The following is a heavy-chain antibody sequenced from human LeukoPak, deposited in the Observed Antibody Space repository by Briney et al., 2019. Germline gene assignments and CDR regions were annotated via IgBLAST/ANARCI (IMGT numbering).Heavy chain of an antibody. J-gene: IGHJ4*02. CDR1: GGSISSYY. CDR3: ARLVGAAAGATHLDY. V-gene: IGHV4-59*08. Sequence: PSETLSLTCTVSGGSISSYYWSWIRQPPGKGLEWIGYIYYSGSTNYNPSLKSRVTISVDTSKNQFSLKLSSVTAADTAVYYCARLVGAAAGATHLDYWGQGTLVTVSS. CDR2: IYYSGST. D-gene: IGHD6-13*01.